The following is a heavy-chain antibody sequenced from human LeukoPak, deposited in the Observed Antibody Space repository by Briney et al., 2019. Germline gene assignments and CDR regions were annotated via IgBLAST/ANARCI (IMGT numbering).Heavy chain of an antibody. CDR1: GFTFDDYA. CDR2: ISWNSGSI. CDR3: AKDGYDGSGAYIDY. D-gene: IGHD3-22*01. V-gene: IGHV3-9*01. Sequence: PGGSLRLSCAASGFTFDDYAMHWVRQAPGKGLEWVSGISWNSGSIGYADSVKGRFTISRDNAKNSLYLQMNSLRAEDTAVYYCAKDGYDGSGAYIDYWGQGTLVTVPS. J-gene: IGHJ4*02.